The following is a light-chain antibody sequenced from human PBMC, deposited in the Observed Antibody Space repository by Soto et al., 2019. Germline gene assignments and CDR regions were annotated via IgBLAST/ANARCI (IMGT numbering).Light chain of an antibody. V-gene: IGKV1-5*03. Sequence: HVTQSPSTLAASFGDRLTVPXRASQSIDDWFAWYQKKPVXXPKIXXXKAXVLGTVAPSRFRGTGSGKEFTLTLNGLQPDDFATYYCRQYSRYAPSPFGQGTRLDIK. CDR3: RQYSRYAPSP. CDR1: QSIDDW. CDR2: KAX. J-gene: IGKJ5*01.